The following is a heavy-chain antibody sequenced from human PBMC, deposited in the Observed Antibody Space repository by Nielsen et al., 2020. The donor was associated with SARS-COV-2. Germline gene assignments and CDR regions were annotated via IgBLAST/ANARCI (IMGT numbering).Heavy chain of an antibody. Sequence: GGSLRLSCAASGFTFSSYWMSWVRQAPGKGLEWVANIKQDGSEKYYVDSVKGRFTISRDNAKNTLYLQMNSLRAEDTAVYYCARPGAVTIFGVVIQTYAFDIWGQGTMVTVSS. J-gene: IGHJ3*02. V-gene: IGHV3-7*01. D-gene: IGHD3-3*01. CDR2: IKQDGSEK. CDR3: ARPGAVTIFGVVIQTYAFDI. CDR1: GFTFSSYW.